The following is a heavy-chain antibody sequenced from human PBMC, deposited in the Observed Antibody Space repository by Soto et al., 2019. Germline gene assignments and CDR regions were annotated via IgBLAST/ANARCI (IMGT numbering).Heavy chain of an antibody. CDR2: ITVNGNT. D-gene: IGHD1-7*01. CDR1: GAYISDFS. Sequence: QGQPLESGPGLVKPWDTLSLTCTVSGAYISDFSWSWIRKPAGKGLELIGRITVNGNTQYNPSFRSRVTMSMDTSRHQFSLNLQSATAADTALYYCALESGENWTYEAHWGQGTLVTVSS. J-gene: IGHJ1*01. V-gene: IGHV4-4*07. CDR3: ALESGENWTYEAH.